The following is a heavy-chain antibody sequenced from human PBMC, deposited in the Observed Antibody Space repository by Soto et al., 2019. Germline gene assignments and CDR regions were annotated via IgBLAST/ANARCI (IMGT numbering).Heavy chain of an antibody. CDR3: AKFFVETGGSSGWPWTFHY. J-gene: IGHJ4*02. V-gene: IGHV3-23*01. Sequence: EVQLLESGGGLVQPGRSLRLSCAASGFTFSSYAMSWVRQAPGKGLAWVSAISGSGGTTYYAASVKGRFTISRDNSKNTLFLQMNSLRAEVTAVYYCAKFFVETGGSSGWPWTFHYWGQGTLVTVSS. CDR1: GFTFSSYA. CDR2: ISGSGGTT. D-gene: IGHD6-25*01.